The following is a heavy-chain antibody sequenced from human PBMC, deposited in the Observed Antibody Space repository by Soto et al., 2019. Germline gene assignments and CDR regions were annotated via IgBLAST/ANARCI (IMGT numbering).Heavy chain of an antibody. D-gene: IGHD2-8*02. J-gene: IGHJ4*02. V-gene: IGHV3-23*01. CDR1: KFTFSTYA. Sequence: GRSLRLSCAASKFTFSTYAMTWVRQAPGKGLEWVSDTRGSGDNTYYADSVKGRFTISTDNSKSTLYLQMNSLRAEDTAVYYCAKDMVHCTGTRCARYFEKWGRGTLVTVSS. CDR3: AKDMVHCTGTRCARYFEK. CDR2: TRGSGDNT.